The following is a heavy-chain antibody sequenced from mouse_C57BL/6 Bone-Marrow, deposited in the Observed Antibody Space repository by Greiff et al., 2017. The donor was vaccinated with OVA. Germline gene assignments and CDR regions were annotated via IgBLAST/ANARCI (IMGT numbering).Heavy chain of an antibody. V-gene: IGHV1-59*01. CDR3: ATYYYGGYSMDY. J-gene: IGHJ4*01. CDR2: IAPSDSYT. Sequence: QVQLQQPGAELVRPGTSVKLSCKASGYTFTSYWMHWVKQRPGQGLEWIGVIAPSDSYTNYNQKFKGKATLTVDTSSSTAYMQLSSLTSEDSAVYYCATYYYGGYSMDYWGQGTSVTVSS. D-gene: IGHD1-1*01. CDR1: GYTFTSYW.